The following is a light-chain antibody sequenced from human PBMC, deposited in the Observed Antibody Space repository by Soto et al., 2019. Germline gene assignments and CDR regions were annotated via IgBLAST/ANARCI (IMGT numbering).Light chain of an antibody. V-gene: IGKV3D-20*02. CDR3: QYRSNWSTGT. Sequence: ENVQLPSPCFQSLSPGKRATLSCRASQSVSSRYLGRYQQRPGQAPRLLIYGACRRATGIPARFSGSGSGTDFTLTISSREPEDVAVYNCQYRSNWSTGTFGQGTRLDNK. CDR1: QSVSSRY. J-gene: IGKJ5*01. CDR2: GAC.